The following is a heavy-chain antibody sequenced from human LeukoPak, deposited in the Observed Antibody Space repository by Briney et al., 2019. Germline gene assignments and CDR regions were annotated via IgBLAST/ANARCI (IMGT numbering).Heavy chain of an antibody. D-gene: IGHD4-17*01. CDR2: ISGSGGST. Sequence: GGSLRLSCAASGFTFSSYAMSWVRQAPGKGLEWVSAISGSGGSTYYADSVKGRFTISRDNSKNTLYLQMNSLRAEDTAVYYCARVPTTYGDYYYYGMDVWGQGTTVTVS. CDR3: ARVPTTYGDYYYYGMDV. V-gene: IGHV3-23*01. J-gene: IGHJ6*02. CDR1: GFTFSSYA.